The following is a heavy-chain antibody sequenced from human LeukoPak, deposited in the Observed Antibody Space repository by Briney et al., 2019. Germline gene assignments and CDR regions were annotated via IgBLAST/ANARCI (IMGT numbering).Heavy chain of an antibody. CDR1: GGTFSSYA. CDR2: IIPILGIA. Sequence: GASVKVSCKASGGTFSSYAISWVRQAPGQGLEWMGRIIPILGIANYAQKFQGRVTITADKSTSTAYMELSSLRSEDTAVYYCARRVGYSYGESKFDYWGQGTLVTVSS. D-gene: IGHD5-18*01. CDR3: ARRVGYSYGESKFDY. V-gene: IGHV1-69*04. J-gene: IGHJ4*02.